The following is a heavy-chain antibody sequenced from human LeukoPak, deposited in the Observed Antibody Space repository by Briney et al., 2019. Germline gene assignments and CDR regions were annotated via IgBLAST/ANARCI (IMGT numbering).Heavy chain of an antibody. CDR3: ASLDY. CDR2: IYYNGNT. Sequence: PSETLSLTCTVSGGSFSSYYWSWIRQPPGKGLEWIGYIYYNGNTNYNPSLKRRVTMSVDMSRNQFSLKLTSVTAADTAIYYCASLDYWGQGTLVTVTS. J-gene: IGHJ4*02. CDR1: GGSFSSYY. V-gene: IGHV4-59*01.